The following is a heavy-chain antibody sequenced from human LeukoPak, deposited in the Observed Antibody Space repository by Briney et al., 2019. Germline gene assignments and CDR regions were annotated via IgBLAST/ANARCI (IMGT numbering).Heavy chain of an antibody. Sequence: SETLSLTCTVSGGSISSYYWSWIRQPPGKGLEWIGYIYYSGSTNYNPSLKSRVTISVDTSKNQFSLKLSSVTAADTAVYYCARGSPYDSSGNFDYWGQGTLVTVSS. CDR1: GGSISSYY. CDR2: IYYSGST. V-gene: IGHV4-59*01. D-gene: IGHD3-22*01. J-gene: IGHJ4*02. CDR3: ARGSPYDSSGNFDY.